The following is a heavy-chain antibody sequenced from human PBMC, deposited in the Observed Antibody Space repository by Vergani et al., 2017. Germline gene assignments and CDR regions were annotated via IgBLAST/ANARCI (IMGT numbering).Heavy chain of an antibody. J-gene: IGHJ4*02. CDR2: INHSGST. V-gene: IGHV4-34*01. CDR1: GWSFSGYY. CDR3: ARTLAAGRLRKYYFDY. Sequence: QVQPPQWGAGLLKPSETLFLTCAVYGWSFSGYYWSWIRQPPGKGLEWIGEINHSGSTNYNPSLKSRGTISVDTSKNQCSLKLSAVTAADTAVYYCARTLAAGRLRKYYFDYWGQGTLVTVSS. D-gene: IGHD6-13*01.